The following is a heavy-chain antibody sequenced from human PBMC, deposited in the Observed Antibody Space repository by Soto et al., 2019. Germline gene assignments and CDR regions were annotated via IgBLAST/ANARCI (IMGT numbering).Heavy chain of an antibody. CDR1: GFTFSSYW. J-gene: IGHJ4*02. CDR3: ARDRWNYQGPFDY. V-gene: IGHV3-74*01. D-gene: IGHD1-7*01. CDR2: INSDGSST. Sequence: PVGSLRLSCAASGFTFSSYWMHWVRQAPGKGLVWVSRINSDGSSTSYADSVKGRFTISRDNSKNTLYLQMNSLRAEDTAVYYCARDRWNYQGPFDYWGQGTLVTVSS.